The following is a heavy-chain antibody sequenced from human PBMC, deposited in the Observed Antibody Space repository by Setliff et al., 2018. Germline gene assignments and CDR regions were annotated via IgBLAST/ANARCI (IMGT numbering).Heavy chain of an antibody. J-gene: IGHJ4*02. CDR3: ARGRDPAYYYDSGGYYWDY. V-gene: IGHV1-69*05. Sequence: SVKVSCKASGGTFRNYGISWVRQAPGQGLDWMGGIIPIFGTANYAQKFQGRVTITTDDSTNTAYMELSSLRSEDTAVYYCARGRDPAYYYDSGGYYWDYWGQGTLVTVSS. CDR2: IIPIFGTA. D-gene: IGHD3-22*01. CDR1: GGTFRNYG.